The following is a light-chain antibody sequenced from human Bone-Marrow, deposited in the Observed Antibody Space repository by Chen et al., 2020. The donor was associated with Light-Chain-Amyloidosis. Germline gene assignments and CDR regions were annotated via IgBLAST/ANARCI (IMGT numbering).Light chain of an antibody. J-gene: IGLJ2*01. CDR2: DVS. Sequence: HSARPHPRSLSGSPGRPVPTPSPGTSSDVGGYNYVSWYQQPPGKAPKLMIYDVSKRPSGVPDRFSGSNSGNTASLTISGLQAEDEADYYCCSYAGSYTFDVFGGGTKLTVL. CDR3: CSYAGSYTFDV. CDR1: SSDVGGYNY. V-gene: IGLV2-11*01.